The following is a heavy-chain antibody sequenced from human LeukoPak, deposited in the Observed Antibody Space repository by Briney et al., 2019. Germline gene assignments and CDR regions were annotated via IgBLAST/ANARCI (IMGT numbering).Heavy chain of an antibody. J-gene: IGHJ6*03. CDR3: AKASKPYYYYYYMDV. CDR2: INWNSGSI. V-gene: IGHV3-9*03. Sequence: LSLTCTVSGGSISSYYWSWIRQPPGKGLEWVSGINWNSGSIGYADSVKGRFAISRDNAKNSLYLQMNSLRAEDMALYYCAKASKPYYYYYYMDVWGKGTTVTVSS. CDR1: GGSISSYY.